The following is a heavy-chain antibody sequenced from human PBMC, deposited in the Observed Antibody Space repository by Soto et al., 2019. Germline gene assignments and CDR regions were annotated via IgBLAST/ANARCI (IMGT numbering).Heavy chain of an antibody. D-gene: IGHD3-22*01. CDR2: IYYSGST. CDR3: ARVTSLDYYYDSSGYYHPPRADIDY. V-gene: IGHV4-31*03. Sequence: SETLSLTCTVSGGPISRGGYYWSWIRPHPGKGLEWIGYIYYSGSTYYNPSLKSRVTISVDTSKNQFSLKLSSVTAADTAVYYCARVTSLDYYYDSSGYYHPPRADIDYWGQGTLVTVSS. J-gene: IGHJ4*02. CDR1: GGPISRGGYY.